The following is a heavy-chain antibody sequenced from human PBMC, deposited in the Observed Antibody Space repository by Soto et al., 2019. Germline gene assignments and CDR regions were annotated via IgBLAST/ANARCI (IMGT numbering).Heavy chain of an antibody. CDR2: IIPILHST. J-gene: IGHJ4*02. CDR1: GGTFSSYV. CDR3: AKGNGGYLYFFDH. V-gene: IGHV1-69*01. D-gene: IGHD5-12*01. Sequence: VQLVQSGAEVRKPGSSVKVSCKASGGTFSSYVISWVRQAPGQGLEYMGAIIPILHSTNYPQNFQGRVTITADESTGTAYMELSSLRSEDSAMYYCAKGNGGYLYFFDHFGQGTLVSVSS.